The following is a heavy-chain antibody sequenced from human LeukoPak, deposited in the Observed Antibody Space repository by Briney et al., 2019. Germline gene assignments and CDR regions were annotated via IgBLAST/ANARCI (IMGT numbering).Heavy chain of an antibody. Sequence: GGSLRLSCAASGFTVSSNYMSWVRQAPGKGLEWVSVIYSGGSTYYADSVKGRFTISRDNAKNSLYLQMNSLRAEDTAVYYCARLRYYDSSGYYYPNYFDYWGQGTLVTVSS. CDR3: ARLRYYDSSGYYYPNYFDY. J-gene: IGHJ4*02. D-gene: IGHD3-22*01. CDR2: IYSGGST. V-gene: IGHV3-53*01. CDR1: GFTVSSNY.